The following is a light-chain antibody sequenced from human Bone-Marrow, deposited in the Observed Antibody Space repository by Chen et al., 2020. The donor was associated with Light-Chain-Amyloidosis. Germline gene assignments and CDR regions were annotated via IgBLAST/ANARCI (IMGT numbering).Light chain of an antibody. V-gene: IGLV3-21*02. CDR2: DDS. CDR3: QVWDRSSDRPV. Sequence: SYVLTPPSSVSVAPGQTATIACVGNNIGSTSVHWYQQTPVQAPLLVVYDDSDRPSGIPERLSGSNSGNTATLTISRVEAGDEADYYCQVWDRSSDRPVFGGGTKLTVL. CDR1: NIGSTS. J-gene: IGLJ3*02.